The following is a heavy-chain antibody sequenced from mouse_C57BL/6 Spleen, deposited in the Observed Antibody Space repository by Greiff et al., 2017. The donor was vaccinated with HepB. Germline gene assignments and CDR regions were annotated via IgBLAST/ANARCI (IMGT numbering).Heavy chain of an antibody. CDR1: GYAFSSSW. Sequence: QLQQSGPELVKPGASVKISCKASGYAFSSSWMNWVKQRPGKGLEWIGRIYPGDGDTNYNGKFKGKATLTADKSPSTAYMQLSSLTSEDSAVYFCTVVATRGYWGQGTTLTVSS. D-gene: IGHD1-1*01. CDR3: TVVATRGY. CDR2: IYPGDGDT. V-gene: IGHV1-82*01. J-gene: IGHJ2*01.